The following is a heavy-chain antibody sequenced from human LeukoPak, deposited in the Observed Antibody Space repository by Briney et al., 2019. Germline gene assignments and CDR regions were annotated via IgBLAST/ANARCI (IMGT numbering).Heavy chain of an antibody. CDR2: ISGGRATT. CDR3: AKGGISLVRGSFDY. V-gene: IGHV3-23*01. CDR1: GVTFSNFA. D-gene: IGHD3-10*01. Sequence: GGSLRLSCAASGVTFSNFAMSWVRQAPGRGLEWVAAISGGRATTYYADSVKGRFTISRDNSKNTLFLQMNSLRAEDTAAYYYAKGGISLVRGSFDYWGQGTLVTVSS. J-gene: IGHJ4*02.